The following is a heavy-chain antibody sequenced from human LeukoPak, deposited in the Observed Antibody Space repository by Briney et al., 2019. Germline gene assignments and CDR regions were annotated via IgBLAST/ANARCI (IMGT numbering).Heavy chain of an antibody. CDR3: ARAPWGYCSGGSCYFDY. Sequence: GGSLRLSCAASGFTFSSYGMHWVRQAPGKGLEWVAVISYDGSNKYYADSVKGRFTISRDNSKNTLYLQMNSLRAEDTAVYYCARAPWGYCSGGSCYFDYWGQGTLVTVSS. CDR2: ISYDGSNK. V-gene: IGHV3-30*03. CDR1: GFTFSSYG. D-gene: IGHD2-15*01. J-gene: IGHJ4*02.